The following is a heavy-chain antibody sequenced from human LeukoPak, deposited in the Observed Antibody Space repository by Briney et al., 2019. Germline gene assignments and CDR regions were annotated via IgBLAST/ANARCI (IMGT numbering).Heavy chain of an antibody. J-gene: IGHJ5*02. V-gene: IGHV4-39*01. Sequence: SETLSLTCTVSGGSISSTGYYWGWIRQPPGKGLEWIGSIYYSGGTYYNPSLKSRVTISVDTPKNQFSLGLSSVTAADTAVYYCARQLRSASDPKINWFDPWGQGTLVSVSS. CDR2: IYYSGGT. CDR1: GGSISSTGYY. CDR3: ARQLRSASDPKINWFDP. D-gene: IGHD6-19*01.